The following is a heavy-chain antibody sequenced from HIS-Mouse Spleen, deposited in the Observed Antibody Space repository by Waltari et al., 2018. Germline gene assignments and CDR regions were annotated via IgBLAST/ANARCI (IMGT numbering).Heavy chain of an antibody. D-gene: IGHD6-13*01. CDR2: INHSGST. V-gene: IGHV4-34*01. CDR1: GGSFSGYS. J-gene: IGHJ3*02. Sequence: QVQLQQWGAGLLKPSETLSLTCAVYGGSFSGYSWSWLRPPPGKGLEGIGEINHSGSTNYNPSLKSRVTISVDTSKNQFSLKLSSVTAADTAVYYCARKGIAAAGTGNAFDIWGQGTMVTVSS. CDR3: ARKGIAAAGTGNAFDI.